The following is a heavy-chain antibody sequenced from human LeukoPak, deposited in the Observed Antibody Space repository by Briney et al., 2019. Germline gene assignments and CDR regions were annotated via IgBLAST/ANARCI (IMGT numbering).Heavy chain of an antibody. V-gene: IGHV1-2*02. Sequence: ASVKVSCKASGYTFTGYYMHWVRQAPGQGLEWMGWIKLNSGGTKYAQKFQGRVTMTRDTSISTAYMELRRLRSDDTAVYYCARSGRADYFDYWGQGTLVTVSS. J-gene: IGHJ4*02. CDR3: ARSGRADYFDY. D-gene: IGHD3-3*01. CDR1: GYTFTGYY. CDR2: IKLNSGGT.